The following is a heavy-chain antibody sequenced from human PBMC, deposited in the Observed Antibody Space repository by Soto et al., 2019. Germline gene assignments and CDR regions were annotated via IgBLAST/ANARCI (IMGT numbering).Heavy chain of an antibody. Sequence: QVQLVESGGGVVQPGRSLRLSCAASGFTFRNYGMHWVRQAPGKGLEWVALIWYDGSNTFYTGSVKGRFTISRDNSKSTRHLQMNSLRAEDTAVYYCTRDVSSRYFDLWGRGSLVTVSS. CDR3: TRDVSSRYFDL. J-gene: IGHJ2*01. CDR1: GFTFRNYG. CDR2: IWYDGSNT. V-gene: IGHV3-33*01.